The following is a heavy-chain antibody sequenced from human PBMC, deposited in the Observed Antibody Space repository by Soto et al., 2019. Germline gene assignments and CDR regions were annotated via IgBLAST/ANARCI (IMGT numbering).Heavy chain of an antibody. V-gene: IGHV4-30-4*01. CDR3: ARALWVEPELYYYGMDV. CDR1: GDSISSADYY. CDR2: IFYSGTT. Sequence: QVQLQESGPGLVRPSQTLSLTCTVSGDSISSADYYWSWIRQTPGKGLEWIGHIFYSGTTYYNPSLKSRLTISVDKSKNHFSLRLTSVTAADTAVYYCARALWVEPELYYYGMDVWGQGTTVTVSS. D-gene: IGHD1-1*01. J-gene: IGHJ6*02.